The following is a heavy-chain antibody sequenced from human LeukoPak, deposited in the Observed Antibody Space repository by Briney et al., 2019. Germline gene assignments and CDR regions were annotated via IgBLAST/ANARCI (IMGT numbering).Heavy chain of an antibody. CDR2: IIPIFGTA. CDR3: ARITSGYYYGSGAYYFDY. CDR1: GGTFSSYA. Sequence: SVKVSCKASGGTFSSYAISWVRQAPGQGLEWMGGIIPIFGTANYAQRFQGRVTITADESTSTAYMELSSLRSEDTAVYYCARITSGYYYGSGAYYFDYWGQGTLVTVSS. J-gene: IGHJ4*02. D-gene: IGHD3-10*01. V-gene: IGHV1-69*01.